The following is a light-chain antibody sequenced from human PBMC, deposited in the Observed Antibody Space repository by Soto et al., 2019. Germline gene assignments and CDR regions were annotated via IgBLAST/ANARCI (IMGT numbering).Light chain of an antibody. V-gene: IGLV2-8*01. J-gene: IGLJ1*01. CDR3: SSYAGSNNQV. Sequence: HCALTQPPSASGSPGQSVTISWTGTSSDVGGYNYVSWYQQHPGKAPKLMIYEVSKRPSGVPDRFSGSKSGNTASLTVSGLQAEDEADYYCSSYAGSNNQVFGTGTKLTVL. CDR1: SSDVGGYNY. CDR2: EVS.